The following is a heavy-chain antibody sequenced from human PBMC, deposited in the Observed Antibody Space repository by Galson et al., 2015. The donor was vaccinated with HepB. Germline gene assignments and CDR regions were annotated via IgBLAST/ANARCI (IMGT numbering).Heavy chain of an antibody. CDR1: GGSFSGYY. V-gene: IGHV4-34*01. CDR2: INHSGST. Sequence: ETLSLTCAVYGGSFSGYYWSWIRQPPGKGLEWIGEINHSGSTNYNPSLKSRVTISVDTSKNQFSLKLSSVTAADTAVYYCARKGVARGLRYWGQGTLVTVSS. D-gene: IGHD3-10*01. CDR3: ARKGVARGLRY. J-gene: IGHJ1*01.